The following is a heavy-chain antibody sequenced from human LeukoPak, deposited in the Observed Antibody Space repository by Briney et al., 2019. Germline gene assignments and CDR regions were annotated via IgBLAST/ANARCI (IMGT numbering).Heavy chain of an antibody. D-gene: IGHD3-22*01. J-gene: IGHJ5*02. CDR1: GYTFTDYY. V-gene: IGHV1-2*02. CDR3: ARYDGTVNWFDP. CDR2: INPKSGGT. Sequence: ASVKVSCKSSGYTFTDYYMHWVRQAPGQGLEWMGWINPKSGGTNYAQNFQGRVTVTRDTSISTAYMELSRLRSDDTAFYYCARYDGTVNWFDPWGQGTLVTVSS.